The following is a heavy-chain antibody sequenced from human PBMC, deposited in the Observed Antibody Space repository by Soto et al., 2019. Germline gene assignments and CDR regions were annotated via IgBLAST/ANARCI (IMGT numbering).Heavy chain of an antibody. J-gene: IGHJ6*02. V-gene: IGHV4-31*03. D-gene: IGHD3-3*01. CDR3: AVREWLLDPYYYYGMDV. CDR1: GGSISSGGYY. Sequence: SETLSLTCTVSGGSISSGGYYWSWIRQHPGKGLEWIGYIYYSGSTYYNPSLKSRVTISVDTSKNQFSLKLSSVTAADTAVYYCAVREWLLDPYYYYGMDVWGQGTTVTVSS. CDR2: IYYSGST.